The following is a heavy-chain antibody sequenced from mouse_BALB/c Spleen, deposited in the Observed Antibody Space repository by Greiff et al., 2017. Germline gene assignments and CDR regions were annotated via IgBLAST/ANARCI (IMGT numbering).Heavy chain of an antibody. V-gene: IGHV5-6-5*01. J-gene: IGHJ2*01. CDR1: GFTFSSYA. D-gene: IGHD1-1*01. Sequence: EVQLVESGGGLVKPGGSLKLSCAASGFTFSSYAMSWVRQTPEKRLEWVASISSGGSTYYPDSVKGRFTISRDNARNILYLQMSSLRSEDTAMYYCARGGYYGSSYPLDYWGQGTTLTVSS. CDR3: ARGGYYGSSYPLDY. CDR2: ISSGGST.